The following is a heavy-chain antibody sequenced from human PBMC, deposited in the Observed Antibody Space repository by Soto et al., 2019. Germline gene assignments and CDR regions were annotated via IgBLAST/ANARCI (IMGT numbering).Heavy chain of an antibody. Sequence: GESLKISCAASGFTFRDYAMSWVRQAPGKGLEWVSTVSGAGSRTYYVDFVEGRFTISRDNSNNTVYLQMNSLRAEDTAVYYCARDGFSDFWSGQYYFDSWGQGTLVTVSS. CDR1: GFTFRDYA. CDR3: ARDGFSDFWSGQYYFDS. CDR2: VSGAGSRT. J-gene: IGHJ4*02. V-gene: IGHV3-23*01. D-gene: IGHD3-3*01.